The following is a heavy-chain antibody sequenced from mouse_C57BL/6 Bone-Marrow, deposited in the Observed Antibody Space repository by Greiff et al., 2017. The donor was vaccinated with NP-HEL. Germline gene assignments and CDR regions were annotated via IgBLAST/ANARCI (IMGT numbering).Heavy chain of an antibody. CDR2: ISDGGSYT. V-gene: IGHV5-4*01. J-gene: IGHJ3*01. Sequence: EVHLVESGGGLVKPGGSLKLSCAASGFTFSSYAMSWVRQTPEKRLEWVATISDGGSYTYYPDNVKGRFTISRDNAKNNLYLQMSHLKSEDTAMYYCAREKGSYSCEACAYWGKGTLVTVAA. CDR3: AREKGSYSCEACAY. D-gene: IGHD2-12*01. CDR1: GFTFSSYA.